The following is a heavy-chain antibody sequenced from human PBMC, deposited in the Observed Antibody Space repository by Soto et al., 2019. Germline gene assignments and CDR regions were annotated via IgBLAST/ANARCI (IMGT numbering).Heavy chain of an antibody. CDR1: GGSIISGGYY. J-gene: IGHJ6*02. D-gene: IGHD2-2*01. CDR2: IYYSGST. V-gene: IGHV4-31*03. CDR3: ARDCSSTSPYYGMDV. Sequence: SETLSLTCTVSGGSIISGGYYWSWIRQHPGKGLEWIGYIYYSGSTYYNPSLKSRVTISVDTSKNQFSLKLSSVTAADTAVYYCARDCSSTSPYYGMDVWGQGTTVTVSS.